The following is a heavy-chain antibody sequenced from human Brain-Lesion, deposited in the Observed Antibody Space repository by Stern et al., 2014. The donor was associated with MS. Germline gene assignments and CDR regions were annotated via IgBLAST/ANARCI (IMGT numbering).Heavy chain of an antibody. CDR3: ARGSREVLLPRFYFDY. D-gene: IGHD3-3*01. Sequence: QMPLQESGPGLVKPSQTLSLTCTVSGGSISSGNYYWSWIRQPPGKGLEWIGSIYPSGSPYYNPPLKSRVTTSIDTSKNQFSLKLSSVTAADTAVYYCARGSREVLLPRFYFDYWGQGTLVTVSS. V-gene: IGHV4-31*03. J-gene: IGHJ4*02. CDR2: IYPSGSP. CDR1: GGSISSGNYY.